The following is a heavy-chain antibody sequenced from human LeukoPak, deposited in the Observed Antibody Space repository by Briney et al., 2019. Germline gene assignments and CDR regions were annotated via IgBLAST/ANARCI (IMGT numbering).Heavy chain of an antibody. CDR3: AKDGGYGGYDGREFRY. J-gene: IGHJ4*02. D-gene: IGHD5-12*01. CDR2: ISGSGGST. V-gene: IGHV3-23*01. Sequence: GGSLRLSCAASGFTFSSYGMSWVRPAPGKGLEWVSAISGSGGSTYYADSVKGRFTISRDNSKNTLYLQMNSLRAEDTAVYDCAKDGGYGGYDGREFRYWGQGTLVTVSS. CDR1: GFTFSSYG.